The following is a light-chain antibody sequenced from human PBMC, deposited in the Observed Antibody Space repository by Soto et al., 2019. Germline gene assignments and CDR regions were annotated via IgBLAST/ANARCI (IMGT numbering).Light chain of an antibody. CDR1: QSISSY. Sequence: DIQMTQSPSSLSASVGDRVTITCRASQSISSYLNWYQQKPGKAPKLLIYAASSLQSGVPSRFSGSRSGTYFTLTISSLQPEDFATYYCQQSYSTPWTFGQGTKVEIK. V-gene: IGKV1-39*01. CDR2: AAS. CDR3: QQSYSTPWT. J-gene: IGKJ1*01.